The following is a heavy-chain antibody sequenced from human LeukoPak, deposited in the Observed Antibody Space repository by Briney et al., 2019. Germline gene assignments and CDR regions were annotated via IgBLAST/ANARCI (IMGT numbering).Heavy chain of an antibody. J-gene: IGHJ4*02. D-gene: IGHD6-25*01. CDR1: GFSFSVYE. Sequence: GGSLRLSCAASGFSFSVYEIHWVRQAPWKGLEWIADISGSDSTTYYADSVKGRSTISRDNAKNSLYLQMNSLRAEDTAVYYCTTLTAASNFDYWGQGTLVTVSS. CDR3: TTLTAASNFDY. V-gene: IGHV3-48*03. CDR2: ISGSDSTT.